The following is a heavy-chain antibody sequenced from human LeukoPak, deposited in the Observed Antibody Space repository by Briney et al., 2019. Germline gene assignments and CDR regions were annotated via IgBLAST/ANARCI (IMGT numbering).Heavy chain of an antibody. V-gene: IGHV3-23*01. CDR1: GVTFSSYA. D-gene: IGHD3-16*02. J-gene: IGHJ4*02. CDR2: ISGSGGST. Sequence: PGGSLRLSCAASGVTFSSYAMSWVRQAPGKGLEWGSAISGSGGSTYYADSAKGRVTISRDNSKKTLYLQMNSLRADDTAVYYCAKDMRDYVWGSYRYVSYPIDWGQGTLVTVSS. CDR3: AKDMRDYVWGSYRYVSYPID.